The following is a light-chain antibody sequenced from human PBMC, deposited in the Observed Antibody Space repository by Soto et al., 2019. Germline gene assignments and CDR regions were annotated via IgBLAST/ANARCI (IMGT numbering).Light chain of an antibody. J-gene: IGKJ1*01. Sequence: DIQMTQSPSTLSASVGDRVIITCRASQSISHLLAWYQQKPGKAPKFLIYDASSLENGVPSRFSGSGYETEFTLTINSLQPEDFATYYFPQYHTQVTFGQGTKVDIK. V-gene: IGKV1-5*01. CDR1: QSISHL. CDR2: DAS. CDR3: PQYHTQVT.